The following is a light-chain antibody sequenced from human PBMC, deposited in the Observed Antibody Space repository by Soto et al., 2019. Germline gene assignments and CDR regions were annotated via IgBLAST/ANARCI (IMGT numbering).Light chain of an antibody. CDR1: QSVSSSY. CDR3: QQYGSSRRT. CDR2: GAS. Sequence: EIVLTQSPGTLSLSPGERATLSCRASQSVSSSYLAWYQQKPGQPPRLLIYGASNRATGIPDRFSGSGSGTDFTLTISRLEPEDFAVYYCQQYGSSRRTFGQGTKVEIK. V-gene: IGKV3-20*01. J-gene: IGKJ1*01.